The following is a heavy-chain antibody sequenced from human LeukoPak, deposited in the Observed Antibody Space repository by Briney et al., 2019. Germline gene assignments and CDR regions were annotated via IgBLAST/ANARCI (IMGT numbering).Heavy chain of an antibody. Sequence: GGSLRLSCAASGFTFSSYGMHWVRQAPGKGLEWVAVISYDGSNKYYADSVKGRFTISRDNSKNTRYLQMNSLRAEDTAVYYCAKSGADCSGGSCFSYGYGMDVWGQGTTVTVSS. CDR3: AKSGADCSGGSCFSYGYGMDV. CDR1: GFTFSSYG. D-gene: IGHD2-15*01. V-gene: IGHV3-30*18. CDR2: ISYDGSNK. J-gene: IGHJ6*02.